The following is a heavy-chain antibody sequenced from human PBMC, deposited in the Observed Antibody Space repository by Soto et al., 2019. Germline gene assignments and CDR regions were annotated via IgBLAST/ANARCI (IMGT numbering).Heavy chain of an antibody. CDR1: GRIVGLNY. D-gene: IGHD3-22*01. V-gene: IGHV3-53*01. CDR2: ISTDGTP. CDR3: ASSPSSVVSKFYGMDV. Sequence: PGGSLRLSCTASGRIVGLNYMNWVRRAPGKGLEWVSVISTDGTPYYADFVKGRFTVSRDISKNTVFLEMKSLRVEDTAVYYCASSPSSVVSKFYGMDVWGLGTTVTVSS. J-gene: IGHJ6*02.